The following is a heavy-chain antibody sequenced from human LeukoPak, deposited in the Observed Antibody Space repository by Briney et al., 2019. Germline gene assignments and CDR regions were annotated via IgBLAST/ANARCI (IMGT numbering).Heavy chain of an antibody. Sequence: GGSLRLSCTTSGFAFDDFAMSWVRQPAGKGLEWGGFIRRRAYGGAAEYAASVKGRFIISRDDSKGIAYLKMNSLKTEDTAVYYCSRNGLVDFDYWGKGSRVIVSP. CDR2: IRRRAYGGAA. CDR3: SRNGLVDFDY. J-gene: IGHJ4*02. V-gene: IGHV3-49*04. CDR1: GFAFDDFA.